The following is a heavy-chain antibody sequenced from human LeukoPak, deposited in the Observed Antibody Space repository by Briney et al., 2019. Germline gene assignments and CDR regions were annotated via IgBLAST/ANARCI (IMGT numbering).Heavy chain of an antibody. D-gene: IGHD2-2*01. Sequence: PSETLSLTCDVSGGSISSGLYSWSWIRQPLGKGLEWIGYIYHTGSTYYNPSLKSRVTISVDTSKNQFSLRLSSVTAADAAVYYCARLQYCSGTSCYWFDPWGQGTLVTVSS. CDR2: IYHTGST. V-gene: IGHV4-30-2*01. CDR3: ARLQYCSGTSCYWFDP. CDR1: GGSISSGLYS. J-gene: IGHJ5*02.